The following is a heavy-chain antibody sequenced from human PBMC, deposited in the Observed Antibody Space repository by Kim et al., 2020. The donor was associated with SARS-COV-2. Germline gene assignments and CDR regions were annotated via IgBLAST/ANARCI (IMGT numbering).Heavy chain of an antibody. CDR2: IYPGDSDT. CDR1: GYSFTSYW. V-gene: IGHV5-51*01. D-gene: IGHD1-26*01. J-gene: IGHJ4*02. CDR3: ARSPIVGATGGRFDY. Sequence: GESLKISCKGSGYSFTSYWIGWVRQMPGKGLEWMGIIYPGDSDTRYSPSFQGQVTISADKSISTAYLQWSSLKASDTAMYYCARSPIVGATGGRFDYWGQGTLVTVSS.